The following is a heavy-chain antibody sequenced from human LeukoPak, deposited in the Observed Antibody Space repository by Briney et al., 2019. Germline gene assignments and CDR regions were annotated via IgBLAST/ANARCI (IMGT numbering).Heavy chain of an antibody. Sequence: SETLSLTCTVSGGSISSYYWSWIRQPPGKGLEWIGEINHSGSTNYNPSLKSRVTISVDTSKNQFSLKLSSVTAADTAVYYCARATPASSGYYCGDWGQGTLVTVSS. CDR3: ARATPASSGYYCGD. CDR2: INHSGST. V-gene: IGHV4-34*01. J-gene: IGHJ4*02. CDR1: GGSISSYY. D-gene: IGHD3-22*01.